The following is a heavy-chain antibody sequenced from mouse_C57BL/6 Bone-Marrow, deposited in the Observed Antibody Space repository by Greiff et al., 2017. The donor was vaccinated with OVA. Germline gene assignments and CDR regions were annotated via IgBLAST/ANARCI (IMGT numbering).Heavy chain of an antibody. CDR1: GYTFTSYW. V-gene: IGHV1-53*01. D-gene: IGHD2-4*01. CDR2: INPSNGGT. Sequence: QVQLQQPGTELVKPGASVKLSCKASGYTFTSYWMHWVKQRPGQGLEWIGNINPSNGGTNYNEKFKSKATLTVDKSSSTAYMQLSSLTSEDSAVYYCARGRGYDDDAAWFAYWGQGTLVTVSA. CDR3: ARGRGYDDDAAWFAY. J-gene: IGHJ3*01.